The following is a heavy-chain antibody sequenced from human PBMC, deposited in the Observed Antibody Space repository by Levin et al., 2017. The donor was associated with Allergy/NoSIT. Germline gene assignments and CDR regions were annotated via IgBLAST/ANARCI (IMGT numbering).Heavy chain of an antibody. CDR2: IRYNAVHT. D-gene: IGHD2-15*01. Sequence: PGGSLRLSCAASGFTFSGYAMSWVRQAPGKGLEWVSGIRYNAVHTHYVDSVKGRFTISRDNSKNTLYLPMNSLRAEDTAIYSCAKARGYCSGGTCYSFDYWGQGILVTVSS. J-gene: IGHJ4*02. CDR1: GFTFSGYA. CDR3: AKARGYCSGGTCYSFDY. V-gene: IGHV3-23*01.